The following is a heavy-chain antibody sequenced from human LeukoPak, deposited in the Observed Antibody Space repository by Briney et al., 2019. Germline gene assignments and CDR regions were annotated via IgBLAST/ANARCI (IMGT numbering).Heavy chain of an antibody. J-gene: IGHJ4*02. CDR3: ARGGGYSGYDLYYFDY. CDR2: IYTSGST. CDR1: GGSISSGSYY. Sequence: PSETLSLTCTASGGSISSGSYYWSWIRQPAGKGLEWIGRIYTSGSTNYNPSLKSRVTISVDTSKNQFSLKLSSVTAADTAVYYCARGGGYSGYDLYYFDYWGQGTLVTVSS. D-gene: IGHD5-12*01. V-gene: IGHV4-61*02.